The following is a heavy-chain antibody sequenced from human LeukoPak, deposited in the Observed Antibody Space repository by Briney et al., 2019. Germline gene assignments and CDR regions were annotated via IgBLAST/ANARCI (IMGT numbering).Heavy chain of an antibody. D-gene: IGHD4-11*01. V-gene: IGHV3-7*01. CDR1: GFTFSRYW. J-gene: IGHJ4*02. Sequence: GGSLRLSCATSGFTFSRYWMSWVRQAPGKGLEWVANIDQDGSNKNYVDSVRGRFTISRDDARNSLFLQMNSLRAEDTAMYYCARVDYTDEGWGYWGQGTLVTVSS. CDR3: ARVDYTDEGWGY. CDR2: IDQDGSNK.